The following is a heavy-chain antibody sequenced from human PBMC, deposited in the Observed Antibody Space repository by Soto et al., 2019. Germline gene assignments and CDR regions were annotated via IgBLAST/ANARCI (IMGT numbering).Heavy chain of an antibody. Sequence: GGSLRLSCAASGFTVSSKYMSWVRQAPGKGLEWVSLIQSGGTTYYADSVKGRFTISRDSSKNMLHLQMDSLRAEDTAVYYCARDDILCSGGSCYGVPMDFWGKGTTVTVSS. CDR2: IQSGGTT. CDR1: GFTVSSKY. CDR3: ARDDILCSGGSCYGVPMDF. J-gene: IGHJ6*03. D-gene: IGHD2-15*01. V-gene: IGHV3-66*01.